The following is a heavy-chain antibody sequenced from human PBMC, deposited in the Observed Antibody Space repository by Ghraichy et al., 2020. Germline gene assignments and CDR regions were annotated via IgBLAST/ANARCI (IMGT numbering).Heavy chain of an antibody. CDR2: INTDGSST. J-gene: IGHJ4*02. CDR3: ARGGGMYYYDSFADS. Sequence: SRINTDGSSTTYAGSVKGRVTISRDKANNTLYLQMNILRAEDTAVYFCARGGGMYYYDSFADSWGQGT. D-gene: IGHD3-22*01. V-gene: IGHV3-74*03.